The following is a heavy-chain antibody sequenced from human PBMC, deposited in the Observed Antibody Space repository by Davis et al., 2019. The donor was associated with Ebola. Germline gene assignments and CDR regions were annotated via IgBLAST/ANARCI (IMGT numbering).Heavy chain of an antibody. J-gene: IGHJ4*02. Sequence: GSLRLSCAVYGGSFSGYYWSWIRQPPGKGLEWIGEINHSGSTNYNPSRKSRLTISVDTSKNQFSLKLSSVTAADTAVYYCAALYGGQDYWGQGTLVTVSS. CDR2: INHSGST. CDR3: AALYGGQDY. CDR1: GGSFSGYY. V-gene: IGHV4-34*01. D-gene: IGHD4-23*01.